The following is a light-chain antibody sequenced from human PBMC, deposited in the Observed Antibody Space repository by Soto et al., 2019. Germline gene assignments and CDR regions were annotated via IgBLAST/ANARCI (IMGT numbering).Light chain of an antibody. V-gene: IGLV1-47*02. CDR1: SSNIGSNY. CDR3: AAWDDSLSAWV. J-gene: IGLJ3*02. Sequence: QSVLTQPPSASGTPGQRVTISCSGSSSNIGSNYVYWYQQLPGTAPKLLIYSNNQRPSGGPDRFSGSKSGTSASLAISGLRSEDEADYYCAAWDDSLSAWVFGGGTKLTVL. CDR2: SNN.